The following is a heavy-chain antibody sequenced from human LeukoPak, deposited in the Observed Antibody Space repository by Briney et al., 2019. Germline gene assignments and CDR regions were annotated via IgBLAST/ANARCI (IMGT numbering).Heavy chain of an antibody. CDR1: GGSISSYY. CDR3: ARGYYDILTGYYNALLDP. J-gene: IGHJ5*02. V-gene: IGHV4-59*01. D-gene: IGHD3-9*01. Sequence: SETLSLICTVSGGSISSYYWSWIRQPPGKGLEWIGYIYYSGSTNYNPSLKSRVTISVDTSKNQFSLKLSSVTAADTAVYYCARGYYDILTGYYNALLDPWGQGTLVTVSS. CDR2: IYYSGST.